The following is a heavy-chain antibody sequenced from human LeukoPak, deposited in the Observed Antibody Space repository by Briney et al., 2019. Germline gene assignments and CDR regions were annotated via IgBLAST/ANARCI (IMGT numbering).Heavy chain of an antibody. CDR1: GGSISSNSYY. D-gene: IGHD5/OR15-5a*01. J-gene: IGHJ4*02. V-gene: IGHV3-7*01. Sequence: PSETLSLTCAVSGGSISSNSYYWGWIRQPPGKGLEWVANINEDGSVKYYADSVKGRFTISRDNARNSVFLQMNSLRAEDTAVYHCVRDKVSGPTLLDHWGQGTLVTVSS. CDR3: VRDKVSGPTLLDH. CDR2: INEDGSVK.